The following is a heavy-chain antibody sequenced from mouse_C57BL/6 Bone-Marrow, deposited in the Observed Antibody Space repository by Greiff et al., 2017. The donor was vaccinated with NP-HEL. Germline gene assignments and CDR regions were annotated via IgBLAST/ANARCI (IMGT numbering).Heavy chain of an antibody. Sequence: QVHVKQPGAELVRPGSSVKLSCKASGYTFTSYWMHWVKQRPIQGLEWIGNIDPSDSETHYNQKFKDKATLTVDKSSSTAYMQLSSLTSEDSAVYYCARQFITTVVARYWYFDVWGTGTTVTVSS. D-gene: IGHD1-1*01. V-gene: IGHV1-52*01. CDR2: IDPSDSET. J-gene: IGHJ1*03. CDR1: GYTFTSYW. CDR3: ARQFITTVVARYWYFDV.